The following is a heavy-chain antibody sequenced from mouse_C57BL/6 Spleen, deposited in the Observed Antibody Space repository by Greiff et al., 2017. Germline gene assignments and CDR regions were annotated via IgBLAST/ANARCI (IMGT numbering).Heavy chain of an antibody. V-gene: IGHV1-64*01. Sequence: VKLQQPGAELVKPGASVKLSCKASGYTLTSYWMHWVKQRPGQGLEWIGMIRPNSGSTNYNEKFKSKATLTVDKSSSTAYMQLSSLTSEDSAVYYCADYGNYGAMDYWGQGTSVTVSS. D-gene: IGHD2-1*01. J-gene: IGHJ4*01. CDR1: GYTLTSYW. CDR3: ADYGNYGAMDY. CDR2: IRPNSGST.